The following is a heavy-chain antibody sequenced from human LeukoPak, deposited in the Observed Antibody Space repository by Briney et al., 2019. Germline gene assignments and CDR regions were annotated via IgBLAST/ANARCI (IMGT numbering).Heavy chain of an antibody. CDR2: IISSTNYI. J-gene: IGHJ4*02. CDR3: ARVGYCSSSTCRNYSDD. CDR1: GFTFSGYA. Sequence: GGSLRLSSAVSGFTFSGYAMSWVRHGLGKGLGWVSSIISSTNYIYYADSVKGRFTISRDNAKNPVYMQMTSLRAEDTAVYYCARVGYCSSSTCRNYSDDWGQGTLVTVSS. D-gene: IGHD2-2*01. V-gene: IGHV3-21*01.